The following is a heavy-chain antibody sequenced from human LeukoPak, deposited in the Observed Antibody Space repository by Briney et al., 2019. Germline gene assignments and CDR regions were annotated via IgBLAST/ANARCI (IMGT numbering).Heavy chain of an antibody. CDR3: TRDTYYYDSSGYYQIDY. CDR1: GFTLGDYA. V-gene: IGHV3-49*04. D-gene: IGHD3-22*01. Sequence: GGSLRLSCTTSGFTLGDYAVSWVRQAPGKGLEWVGFIRSKAFGGTTEYAASVKGRFTISRDDFKSIAYLQMNSLKTDDTAVYYCTRDTYYYDSSGYYQIDYWGQGTLVTVSS. CDR2: IRSKAFGGTT. J-gene: IGHJ4*02.